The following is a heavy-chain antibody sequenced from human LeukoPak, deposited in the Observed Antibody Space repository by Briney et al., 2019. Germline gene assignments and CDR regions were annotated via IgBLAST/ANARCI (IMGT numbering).Heavy chain of an antibody. D-gene: IGHD1-7*01. Sequence: GGSLRLSCAASGFAFSSYSMNWVRQAPGKGLEWVSSISSSSSYIYYADSVKGRFTISRDNAKNSLYLQMNSLRAEDTAVYYCARAHNWKYGTFDYWGQGTLVTVSS. CDR3: ARAHNWKYGTFDY. CDR1: GFAFSSYS. J-gene: IGHJ4*02. CDR2: ISSSSSYI. V-gene: IGHV3-21*01.